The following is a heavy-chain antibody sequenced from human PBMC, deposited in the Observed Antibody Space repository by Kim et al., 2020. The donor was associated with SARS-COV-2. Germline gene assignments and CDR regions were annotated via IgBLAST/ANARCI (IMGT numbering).Heavy chain of an antibody. V-gene: IGHV4-39*07. CDR3: ARVGSSTMIVAE. CDR1: GGSISSSNYY. J-gene: IGHJ4*02. D-gene: IGHD3-22*01. Sequence: SETLSLTCTVSGGSISSSNYYWGWIRQPPGKGLEWIGSIYYSWSTYYNPSLKSRVTISVDTSKNQFSLKLSSVTAADTAVYYCARVGSSTMIVAEWGQGTLVTVSS. CDR2: IYYSWST.